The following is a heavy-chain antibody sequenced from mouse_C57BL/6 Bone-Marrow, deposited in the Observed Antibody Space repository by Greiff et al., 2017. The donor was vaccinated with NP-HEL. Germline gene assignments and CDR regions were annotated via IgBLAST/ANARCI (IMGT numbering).Heavy chain of an antibody. Sequence: QVHVKQSGAELARPGASVKLSCKASGYTFTSYGISWVKQRTGQGLEWIGEIYPRSGNTYYNEKFKGKATLTADKSSSTAYMELRSLTSEDSAVYFCARHGSTFAWFAYWGQGTLVTVSA. CDR2: IYPRSGNT. CDR3: ARHGSTFAWFAY. J-gene: IGHJ3*01. CDR1: GYTFTSYG. V-gene: IGHV1-81*01. D-gene: IGHD1-1*01.